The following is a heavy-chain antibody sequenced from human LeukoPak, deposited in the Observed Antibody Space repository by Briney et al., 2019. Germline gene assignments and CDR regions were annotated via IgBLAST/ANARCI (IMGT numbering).Heavy chain of an antibody. CDR3: ARATSGTYRYFDY. Sequence: PSETLSLTCTVSGGSISSSSYYWGWIRQPPGKGLEWIGSIYHSGSTYYNPSLKSRVTIFVDTSQNQFSLRLSSVTAADTAVYYCARATSGTYRYFDYWGQGTLVTVSS. J-gene: IGHJ4*02. CDR1: GGSISSSSYY. V-gene: IGHV4-39*01. D-gene: IGHD1-26*01. CDR2: IYHSGST.